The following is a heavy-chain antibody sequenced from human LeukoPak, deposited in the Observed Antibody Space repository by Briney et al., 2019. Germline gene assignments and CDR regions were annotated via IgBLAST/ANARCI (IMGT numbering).Heavy chain of an antibody. V-gene: IGHV3-21*01. CDR3: ARGDDFWGERNAFDI. CDR1: GFTFSSYS. Sequence: PGGSLRLSCAVSGFTFSSYSMHWVRQAPGKGLEWVSCVNTDGRYIFYADSVKGRFTISRDDAKNLLYLHMNSLRAEDTALYYCARGDDFWGERNAFDIWGQGTMVTVSS. J-gene: IGHJ3*02. D-gene: IGHD3-3*01. CDR2: VNTDGRYI.